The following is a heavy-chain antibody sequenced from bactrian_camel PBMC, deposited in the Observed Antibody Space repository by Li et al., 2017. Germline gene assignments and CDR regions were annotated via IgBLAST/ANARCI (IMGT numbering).Heavy chain of an antibody. CDR1: GFTFSTYY. CDR2: IYSDGSSI. D-gene: IGHD5*01. CDR3: AFGVGGWAEFGN. Sequence: HVQLVESGGALVQPGGSLRLSCAASGFTFSTYYMSWVRQAPGKGLEWVSSIYSDGSSIYYADSVKGRFTISRDNAKNTVYLQMNSLKSEDTALYYCAFGVGGWAEFGNWGQGTQVTV. V-gene: IGHV3-2*01. J-gene: IGHJ6*01.